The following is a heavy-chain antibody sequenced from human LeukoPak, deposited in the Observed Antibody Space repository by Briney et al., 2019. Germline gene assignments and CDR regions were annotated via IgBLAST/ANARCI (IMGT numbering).Heavy chain of an antibody. CDR3: ARVTTIDFWSGNTRYYFDY. CDR1: GGSISSSSYY. Sequence: SETLSLTCTVSGGSISSSSYYWGWIRQPPGKGLEWIGSIYYSGSTYYNPSLKSRVTMSVDTSKNQFSLKLSSVTAADTAVYYCARVTTIDFWSGNTRYYFDYWGQGTLVTVSS. J-gene: IGHJ4*02. V-gene: IGHV4-39*07. D-gene: IGHD3-3*01. CDR2: IYYSGST.